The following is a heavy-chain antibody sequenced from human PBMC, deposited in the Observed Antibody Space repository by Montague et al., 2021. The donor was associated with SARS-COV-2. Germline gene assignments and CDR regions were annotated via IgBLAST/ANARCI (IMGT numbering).Heavy chain of an antibody. Sequence: SETLSLTCNVSGGSLSSYSWSWIRQPPGKGLEWIGYVYYNGNTNYNPSLTSRIILSVYTSKNHFSLKVSAVTAADTAVYYCEGGSKWSDYFDYWGQGTLVTVSS. V-gene: IGHV4-59*01. CDR3: EGGSKWSDYFDY. CDR1: GGSLSSYS. CDR2: VYYNGNT. J-gene: IGHJ4*02. D-gene: IGHD2-15*01.